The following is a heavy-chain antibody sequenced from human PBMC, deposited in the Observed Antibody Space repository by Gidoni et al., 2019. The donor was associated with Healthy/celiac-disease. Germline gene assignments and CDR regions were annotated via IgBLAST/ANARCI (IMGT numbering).Heavy chain of an antibody. Sequence: QLQLQESGPGLVKPSETLSLTCTVSGGSISSSSYYWGWIRKPPGKGLEWIGRIYYSGSTYYNPSLKRRVTISVDTSKNQFSLKLSSVTAAETAVYYCARRAYYYDSSEADAFDIWGQGTMVTVSS. J-gene: IGHJ3*02. CDR1: GGSISSSSYY. D-gene: IGHD3-22*01. V-gene: IGHV4-39*01. CDR2: IYYSGST. CDR3: ARRAYYYDSSEADAFDI.